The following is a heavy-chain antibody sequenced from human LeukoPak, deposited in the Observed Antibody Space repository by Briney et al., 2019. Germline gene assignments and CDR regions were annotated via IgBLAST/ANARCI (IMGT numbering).Heavy chain of an antibody. CDR1: GYTFTNFD. V-gene: IGHV1-8*01. CDR2: MTPNNGNA. J-gene: IGHJ4*02. CDR3: ARGGYSYGYGTPFDY. Sequence: ASVKVSCKASGYTFTNFDINWVRQASGQGLEWVGWMTPNNGNAGFAQKLQGRVTLTRDTSISTAFMELSSLKSEDTAVYYCARGGYSYGYGTPFDYWGQGTLVTVSS. D-gene: IGHD5-18*01.